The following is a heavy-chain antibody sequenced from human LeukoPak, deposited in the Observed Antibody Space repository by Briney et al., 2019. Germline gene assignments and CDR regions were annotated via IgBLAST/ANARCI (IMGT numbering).Heavy chain of an antibody. J-gene: IGHJ4*02. CDR3: ARGMGGYGGYDY. D-gene: IGHD5-12*01. CDR1: RFTLSTYA. Sequence: PGGSLRLSCAVSRFTLSTYAMTWVRQAPGKGLEWVSVIYSGGSSYYTDSVKGRFTISRDNSKNTVYLQMNSLRVEDTAVYYCARGMGGYGGYDYWGQGTLVTVSS. CDR2: IYSGGSS. V-gene: IGHV3-66*01.